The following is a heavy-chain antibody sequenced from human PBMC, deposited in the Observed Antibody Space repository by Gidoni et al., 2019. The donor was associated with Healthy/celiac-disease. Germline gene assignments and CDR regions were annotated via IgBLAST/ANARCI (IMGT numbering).Heavy chain of an antibody. CDR1: GFTFSSYA. Sequence: EVQLLESGGGLVQPGGSLRLSCAASGFTFSSYALSWVRQAPGKGLEWVSAISGSGGSTYYADSVKGRFTISRDNSKNTLYLQMNSLRAEDTAVYYCAKTEYCSGGSCYSDTFDIWGQGTMVTVSS. CDR3: AKTEYCSGGSCYSDTFDI. D-gene: IGHD2-15*01. V-gene: IGHV3-23*01. CDR2: ISGSGGST. J-gene: IGHJ3*02.